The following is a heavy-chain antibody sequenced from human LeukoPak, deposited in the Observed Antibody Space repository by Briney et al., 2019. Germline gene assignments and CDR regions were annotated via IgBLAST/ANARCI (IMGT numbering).Heavy chain of an antibody. CDR1: GFTFSSYA. CDR3: AKGSYYASSGSFYSAY. D-gene: IGHD3-22*01. Sequence: PGGSLRLSCAASGFTFSSYAMIGVRQAPGKGLEGGSGISGRGENTYYADSVKGRYTISRDNSKNTLYAQVNTLGTEATAPYYCAKGSYYASSGSFYSAYWGQRTPVTVPS. CDR2: ISGRGENT. J-gene: IGHJ4*02. V-gene: IGHV3-23*01.